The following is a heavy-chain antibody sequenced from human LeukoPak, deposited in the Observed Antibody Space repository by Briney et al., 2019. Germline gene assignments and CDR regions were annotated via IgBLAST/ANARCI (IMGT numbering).Heavy chain of an antibody. Sequence: GGSLRLSYAASGFTFSSYEMNWVRQAPGKGLEWVSYISSSGSTIYYADSVKGRFTISRDNAKNSLYLQMNSLRAEDRAVYYCAKADDFWSGQGMFDYWGQGTLVTVSS. D-gene: IGHD3-3*01. J-gene: IGHJ4*02. CDR3: AKADDFWSGQGMFDY. CDR1: GFTFSSYE. CDR2: ISSSGSTI. V-gene: IGHV3-48*03.